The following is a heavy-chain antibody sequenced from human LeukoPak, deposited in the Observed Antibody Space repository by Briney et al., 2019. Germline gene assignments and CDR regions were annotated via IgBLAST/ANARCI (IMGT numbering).Heavy chain of an antibody. CDR1: GFTFDDYA. D-gene: IGHD2-15*01. Sequence: GRSLRLSCAASGFTFDDYAMHWVRQAPGKGLEWASGISWNSGSIRYAESVKGRFTISRDNAKNSLYLQMNSLRAEDTALYYCAKVSGSTPIVYFDYWGQGTLVTVSS. CDR3: AKVSGSTPIVYFDY. CDR2: ISWNSGSI. J-gene: IGHJ4*02. V-gene: IGHV3-9*01.